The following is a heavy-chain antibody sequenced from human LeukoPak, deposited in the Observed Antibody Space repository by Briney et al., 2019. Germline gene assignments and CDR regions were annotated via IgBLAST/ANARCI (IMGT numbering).Heavy chain of an antibody. J-gene: IGHJ5*02. Sequence: ASVKVSCKASGYTFTSYSIHWVGQAPGQSLEWMGWINAGNGNTKYSQKFQDRVTITRDTSASTAYMDLSSLRSEDTAVYYCARDSCSGGTCYRSWFDPWGQGTLVTVSS. CDR3: ARDSCSGGTCYRSWFDP. D-gene: IGHD2-15*01. CDR2: INAGNGNT. CDR1: GYTFTSYS. V-gene: IGHV1-3*01.